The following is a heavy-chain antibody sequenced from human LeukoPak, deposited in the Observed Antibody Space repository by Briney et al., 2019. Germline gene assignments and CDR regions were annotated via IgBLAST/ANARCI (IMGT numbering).Heavy chain of an antibody. D-gene: IGHD2-2*01. CDR1: GFTFSGSA. V-gene: IGHV3-73*01. CDR2: IRRKGNNYVT. CDR3: TSGYAGNSDYYYYMDV. J-gene: IGHJ6*03. Sequence: PGGSLRLSCTASGFTFSGSALHWVRQPSGKGLEWIARIRRKGNNYVTAYAASVSGRFTISRDDSETTTFLQMNSLKIEDTALYYCTSGYAGNSDYYYYMDVWGKGTTVAVSS.